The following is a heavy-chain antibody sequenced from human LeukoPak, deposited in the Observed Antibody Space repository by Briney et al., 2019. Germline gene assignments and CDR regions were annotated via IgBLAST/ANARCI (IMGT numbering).Heavy chain of an antibody. J-gene: IGHJ6*02. V-gene: IGHV3-30-3*01. CDR2: ISYDGSNK. CDR3: ARDVVPAAIDGMDV. D-gene: IGHD2-2*01. CDR1: GFTFSSYA. Sequence: GGSLRLSCAASGFTFSSYAMHWVRQAPGKGLEWVAVISYDGSNKYYADSVKGRFTISRDNSKNTLYLQMNSLRAEDTAVYYCARDVVPAAIDGMDVWGQGTTVTVSS.